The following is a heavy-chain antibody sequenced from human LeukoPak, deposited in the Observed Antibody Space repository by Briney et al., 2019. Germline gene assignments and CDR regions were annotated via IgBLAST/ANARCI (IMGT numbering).Heavy chain of an antibody. Sequence: GGSLRLSCAASGFTVSSNYMSWVRQAPGKGLEWVANIKQDGSEKYFVDSVKGRFTISRDNAKNSLYLQMNSLRAEDTAVYYCARGKDNWNDEGPGSFDYWGQGTLVTVSS. D-gene: IGHD1-20*01. V-gene: IGHV3-7*01. CDR1: GFTVSSNY. CDR2: IKQDGSEK. CDR3: ARGKDNWNDEGPGSFDY. J-gene: IGHJ4*02.